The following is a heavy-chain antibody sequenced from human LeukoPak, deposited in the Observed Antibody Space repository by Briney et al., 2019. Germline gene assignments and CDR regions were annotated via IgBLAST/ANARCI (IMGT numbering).Heavy chain of an antibody. CDR2: ISSSSSYI. CDR3: ARGEAERLRYYYYYYMDV. CDR1: GFTFSSYS. D-gene: IGHD1-1*01. Sequence: GGSLRLSCAASGFTFSSYSMNWVRQAPGKGLEWVSSISSSSSYIYYADSVKGRFTISRDNAKNSLYLQMNSLRAEDTAVYYCARGEAERLRYYYYYYMDVWGKGTTVTVSS. V-gene: IGHV3-21*01. J-gene: IGHJ6*03.